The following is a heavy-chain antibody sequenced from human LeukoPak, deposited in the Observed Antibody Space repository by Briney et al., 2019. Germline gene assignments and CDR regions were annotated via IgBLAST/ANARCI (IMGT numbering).Heavy chain of an antibody. CDR2: IIASSGST. J-gene: IGHJ4*02. Sequence: GGSLRLSCAASGFSFNNYAMSWVRQAPGKGLEWVSLIIASSGSTFYADSVKGRFTISRDNSKNTLYLQMNSLRVEDTAVYYCAKGGYDYVEVAYFDFWGQGTLVTVSS. D-gene: IGHD5-12*01. V-gene: IGHV3-23*01. CDR3: AKGGYDYVEVAYFDF. CDR1: GFSFNNYA.